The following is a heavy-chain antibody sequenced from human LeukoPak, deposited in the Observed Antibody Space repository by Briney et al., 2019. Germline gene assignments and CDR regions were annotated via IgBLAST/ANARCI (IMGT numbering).Heavy chain of an antibody. CDR3: AKTTHDSSGYYYFGY. Sequence: GGSLRLSSAASGFTFSSYAMSWVRQAPGKGLEWVSAISGSGGSTDYADSVKGRFTISRDNSKNTLYLQMNSLRAEDTAVYYCAKTTHDSSGYYYFGYWGQGTLVTVSS. D-gene: IGHD3-22*01. CDR2: ISGSGGST. J-gene: IGHJ4*02. CDR1: GFTFSSYA. V-gene: IGHV3-23*01.